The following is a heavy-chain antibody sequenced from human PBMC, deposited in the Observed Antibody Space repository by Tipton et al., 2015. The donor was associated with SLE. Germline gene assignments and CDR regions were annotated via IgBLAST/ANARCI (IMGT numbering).Heavy chain of an antibody. Sequence: TLSLTCTVSGGSISSYYWSWVRQPPGKGLEWIGYIYYSGSTNYNPSLKSRVNISIDTSKNQFSLNLNSVTAADTAMYYCARSSGWHDAFDIWGQGTMVTVSS. CDR1: GGSISSYY. D-gene: IGHD6-19*01. CDR3: ARSSGWHDAFDI. V-gene: IGHV4-59*01. CDR2: IYYSGST. J-gene: IGHJ3*02.